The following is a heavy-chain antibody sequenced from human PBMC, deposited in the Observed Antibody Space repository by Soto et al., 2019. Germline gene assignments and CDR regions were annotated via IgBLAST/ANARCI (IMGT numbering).Heavy chain of an antibody. Sequence: GGSLRLSCAASGFTVSSNYMSWVRQAPGKGLERVSVIYSGGSTYYADSVKGRFTISRHNSKNTLYLQMNSLRAEDTAVYYCARDSIGDYYYYMDVWGKGTTVTVSS. J-gene: IGHJ6*03. D-gene: IGHD3-16*01. V-gene: IGHV3-53*04. CDR1: GFTVSSNY. CDR2: IYSGGST. CDR3: ARDSIGDYYYYMDV.